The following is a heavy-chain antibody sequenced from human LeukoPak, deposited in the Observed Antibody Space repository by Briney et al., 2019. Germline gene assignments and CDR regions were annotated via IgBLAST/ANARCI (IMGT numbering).Heavy chain of an antibody. CDR3: ARVARGAPGRAFDI. CDR2: IKQDGSEK. V-gene: IGHV3-7*01. J-gene: IGHJ3*02. CDR1: GFTFSSYW. Sequence: GGPLRLSCAASGFTFSSYWMSWVRQAPGKGREGVAHIKQDGSEKYYVDSVKGRFTISRDNAKNSLYLQMNSLRAEDTAVYYCARVARGAPGRAFDISGQGTMVTVSS. D-gene: IGHD1-26*01.